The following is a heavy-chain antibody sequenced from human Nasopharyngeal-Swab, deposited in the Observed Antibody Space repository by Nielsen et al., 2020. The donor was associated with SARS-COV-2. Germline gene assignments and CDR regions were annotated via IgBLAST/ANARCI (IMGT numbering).Heavy chain of an antibody. J-gene: IGHJ3*01. CDR1: EFSFNNYG. Sequence: GESLKISCAASEFSFNNYGMHWVRQAPGKGLEWVAVISYEGSKKFYVASVEGRFTISRDFSKNTLFLHMSSLRPEDTAVYYCAKATQIFWFGQFRNDAFDVWGQGTMVTVSS. CDR3: AKATQIFWFGQFRNDAFDV. CDR2: ISYEGSKK. D-gene: IGHD3-10*01. V-gene: IGHV3-30*18.